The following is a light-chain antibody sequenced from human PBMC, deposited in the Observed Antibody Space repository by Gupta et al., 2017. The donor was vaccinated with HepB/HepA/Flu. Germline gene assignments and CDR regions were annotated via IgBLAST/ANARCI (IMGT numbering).Light chain of an antibody. CDR2: GAS. CDR3: QQSYSLPVT. V-gene: IGKV1-39*01. J-gene: IGKJ2*01. CDR1: QNIVTY. Sequence: DIQMTQAPSYLSASVGDRVTISCRASQNIVTYLIWYQQIPGKAPNLLIYGASSLQTGVPSRFSGSGSGTDFTLTISSLQPEDFATYYCQQSYSLPVTFGQGTKLEIK.